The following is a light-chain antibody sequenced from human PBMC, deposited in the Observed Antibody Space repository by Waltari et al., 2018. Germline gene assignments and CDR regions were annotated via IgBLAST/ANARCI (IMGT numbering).Light chain of an antibody. CDR3: HVWDGKTVM. V-gene: IGLV3-21*02. J-gene: IGLJ3*02. Sequence: SSVLTQAPSVSVAPGQTATLTCGGDNIGGRSVPRYQQRPGRAPVLVVYLDSARPSGIPDRFSGSKSGNAATLTISRVEAGDEADYYCHVWDGKTVMFGGGTKLTVL. CDR2: LDS. CDR1: NIGGRS.